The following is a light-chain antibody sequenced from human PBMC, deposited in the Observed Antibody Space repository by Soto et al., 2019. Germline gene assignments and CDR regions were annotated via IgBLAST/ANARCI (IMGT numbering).Light chain of an antibody. CDR1: QSISTW. Sequence: DIQMTQSPSTLSASLGDRVTITCRASQSISTWLAWYQQKPGKAPKLLIYAASTLQSGVPSRFSGSGSGTDFTLTISSLQPDDSATYYCQQYNTFWTFGQGTKVDIK. J-gene: IGKJ1*01. V-gene: IGKV1-5*01. CDR3: QQYNTFWT. CDR2: AAS.